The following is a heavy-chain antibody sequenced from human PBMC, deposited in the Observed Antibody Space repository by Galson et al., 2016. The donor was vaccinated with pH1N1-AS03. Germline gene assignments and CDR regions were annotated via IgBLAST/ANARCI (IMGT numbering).Heavy chain of an antibody. V-gene: IGHV3-21*01. D-gene: IGHD6-19*01. CDR1: GFTFRTYG. Sequence: SLRLSCAASGFTFRTYGMNWVRQAPGKGLEWVSSISSSSSYIYYAVSVKGRFTISRDNARNSLYLQMNSLRAEDTAVYYCARRSAAVSGTGCVDVWGQGTTVTVSS. J-gene: IGHJ6*02. CDR2: ISSSSSYI. CDR3: ARRSAAVSGTGCVDV.